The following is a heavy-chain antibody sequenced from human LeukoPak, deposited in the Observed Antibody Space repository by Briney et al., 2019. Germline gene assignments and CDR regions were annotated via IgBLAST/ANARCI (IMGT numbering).Heavy chain of an antibody. V-gene: IGHV4-61*01. D-gene: IGHD3-16*01. J-gene: IGHJ4*02. Sequence: SETLSLTCTVSGGSVSSGSYYWSWIRQPPGKGLEWIGYIYYSGSTNYNPSLKSRATISVDTSKNQFSLKLSSVTAADTAVYYCARDWGGYYYFDYWGQGTLVTVSS. CDR2: IYYSGST. CDR1: GGSVSSGSYY. CDR3: ARDWGGYYYFDY.